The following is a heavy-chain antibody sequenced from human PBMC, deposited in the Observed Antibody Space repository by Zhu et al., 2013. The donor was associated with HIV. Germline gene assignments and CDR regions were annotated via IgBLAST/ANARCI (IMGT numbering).Heavy chain of an antibody. CDR2: MNPHSGHS. D-gene: IGHD6-13*01. V-gene: IGHV1-8*01. CDR1: GYSXTSYD. CDR3: ARGRSSSSLHNYGMDV. Sequence: QVQLVQSGAEVKRPGASLKVSCKTSGYSXTSYDINWVRQAPGQGLEWMGWMNPHSGHSGYAQKFQGRGTMTMNTSISTVYMELSSLRSEDTAVYYCARGRSSSSLHNYGMDVWGQGTAITVTS. J-gene: IGHJ6*02.